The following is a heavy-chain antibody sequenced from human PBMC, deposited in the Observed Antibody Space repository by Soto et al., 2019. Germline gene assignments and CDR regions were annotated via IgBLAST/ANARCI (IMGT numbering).Heavy chain of an antibody. Sequence: SVKVSCKASGGTFSSYAISWVRQAPGQGLEWMGGIIPIFGTANYAQKFQGRVTITADESTSTAYMELSSLRSEDTAVFYCARGYDSSGYYLPYDYWGQGTLVTVSS. V-gene: IGHV1-69*13. J-gene: IGHJ4*02. CDR3: ARGYDSSGYYLPYDY. D-gene: IGHD3-22*01. CDR2: IIPIFGTA. CDR1: GGTFSSYA.